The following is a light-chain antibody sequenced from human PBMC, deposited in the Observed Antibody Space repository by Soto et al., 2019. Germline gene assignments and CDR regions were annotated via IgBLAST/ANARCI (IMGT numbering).Light chain of an antibody. V-gene: IGKV1D-12*01. J-gene: IGKJ4*01. CDR2: TTS. CDR3: QQANSFPLT. CDR1: QDINNW. Sequence: DIQVTPSPSSVSASVGDRVTITCRASQDINNWLAWYQQKPGKAPKLLIYTTSNLQSGVPSRFSGSGSGTDFTLTINSRQPEDFATYYCQQANSFPLTFGGGTKVEIK.